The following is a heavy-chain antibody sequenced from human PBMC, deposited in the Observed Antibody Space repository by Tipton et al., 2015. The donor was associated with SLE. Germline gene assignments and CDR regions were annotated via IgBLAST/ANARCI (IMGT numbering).Heavy chain of an antibody. V-gene: IGHV4-59*08. CDR3: ARQRDLDAFDI. Sequence: TLSLTCTVSGASFSGYYWSWIRQPPGKGLEWIGYLSDIGRTNYKSSLRSRVTISVDTSRNLLSLKVTCVTAADTAVYYCARQRDLDAFDIWGQGTMVIVSS. CDR1: GASFSGYY. CDR2: LSDIGRT. J-gene: IGHJ3*02.